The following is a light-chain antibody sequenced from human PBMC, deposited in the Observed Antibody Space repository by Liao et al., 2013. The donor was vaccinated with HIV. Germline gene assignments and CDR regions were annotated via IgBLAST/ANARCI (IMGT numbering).Light chain of an antibody. V-gene: IGLV3-25*03. CDR1: ALPKQY. J-gene: IGLJ2*01. CDR2: RDS. CDR3: QSSDSSGGDVV. Sequence: SYELTRAPSVSVSPGQTARITCSGNALPKQYAYWYQQKPGQAPVLVISRDSERSSGIPERFAGSTSGTTVTLTISGVQAEDEADYYCQSSDSSGGDVVFGGGTKLTVL.